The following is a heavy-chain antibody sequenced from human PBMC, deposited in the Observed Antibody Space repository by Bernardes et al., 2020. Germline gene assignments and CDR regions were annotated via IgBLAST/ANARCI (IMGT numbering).Heavy chain of an antibody. J-gene: IGHJ4*02. D-gene: IGHD2-15*01. CDR3: VRGGGTD. V-gene: IGHV3-53*01. CDR1: GLSVRGYY. CDR2: IENSQVGGYT. Sequence: GSLSLSCAASGLSVRGYYMSWVRQVPGQGLECVSVIENSQVGGYTYYADSVKGRFTISRDKSKNTVYLQMNSLRAEDTALYYCVRGGGTDWGQGTLVTVSS.